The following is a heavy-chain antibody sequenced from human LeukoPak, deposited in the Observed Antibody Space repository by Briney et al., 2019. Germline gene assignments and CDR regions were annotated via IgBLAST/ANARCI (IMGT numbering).Heavy chain of an antibody. CDR3: ARPPRTTGWYLSCFDP. CDR1: GGAITNYY. CDR2: IYYTGST. Sequence: SETLSLTCGVSGGAITNYYWNWIRQAPGEGLEWLGYIYYTGSTTYNPSVKSRITISLDTSKKQISLKLRSVTAADTAVYYCARPPRTTGWYLSCFDPWGQGTLVTVSS. J-gene: IGHJ5*02. V-gene: IGHV4-59*01. D-gene: IGHD6-19*01.